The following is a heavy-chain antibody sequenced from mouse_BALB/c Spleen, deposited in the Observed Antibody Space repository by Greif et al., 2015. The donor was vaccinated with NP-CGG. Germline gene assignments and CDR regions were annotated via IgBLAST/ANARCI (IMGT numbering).Heavy chain of an antibody. J-gene: IGHJ4*01. CDR3: ARHGGNYYYAMDY. CDR2: INSNGGST. D-gene: IGHD2-1*01. V-gene: IGHV5-6-2*01. CDR1: GFTFSSYY. Sequence: EVMLVESGGGLVKLGGSLKLSCAASGFTFSSYYMSWVRQTPEKRLELVAAINSNGGSTYYPDTVKGRFTISRDNAKNTLYLQMGSLKSEDTALYYCARHGGNYYYAMDYWGQGTSVTVSS.